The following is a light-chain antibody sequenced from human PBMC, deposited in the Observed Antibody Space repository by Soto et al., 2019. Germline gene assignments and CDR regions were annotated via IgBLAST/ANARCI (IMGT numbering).Light chain of an antibody. CDR3: QHFNSYPWT. CDR1: QIIYNW. CDR2: GAS. J-gene: IGKJ1*01. V-gene: IGKV1-5*01. Sequence: DIQMTQSPSTLSASVGDRVTIACRASQIIYNWLAWYQQKPGKAPKLLISGASTLEGGVPSRFSGSGSGTEFTLTISSLQPDDFATYYCQHFNSYPWTFGQGTKVDIK.